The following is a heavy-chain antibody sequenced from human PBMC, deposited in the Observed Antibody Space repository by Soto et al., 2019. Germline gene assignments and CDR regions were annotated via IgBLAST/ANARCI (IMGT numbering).Heavy chain of an antibody. CDR2: IYYSGST. Sequence: SETLSLTCTVSGGSISSGGYYWSWIRQHPGKGLEWIGYIYYSGSTYYNPSLKSRVTISVDTSKNQFSLKLSSVTAADTAVYYCASANYYDYIWGSYSFDYWGQGTLVTVS. D-gene: IGHD3-16*01. V-gene: IGHV4-31*03. J-gene: IGHJ4*02. CDR1: GGSISSGGYY. CDR3: ASANYYDYIWGSYSFDY.